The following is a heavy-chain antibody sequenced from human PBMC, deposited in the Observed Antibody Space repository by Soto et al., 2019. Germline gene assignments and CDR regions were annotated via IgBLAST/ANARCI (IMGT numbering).Heavy chain of an antibody. J-gene: IGHJ6*02. CDR3: VRGAGSCGGDCWNDYYYPMDV. V-gene: IGHV1-3*01. D-gene: IGHD2-21*02. CDR2: INVGTGTT. CDR1: GYIFTSYP. Sequence: QVQLVQSGAEVKKPGAPVKVSCKASGYIFTSYPLHWVWQAPGQRLEWMAWINVGTGTTKYSQKFQGRVTFARDTSASKVYMELSSLTSEDTAVYYCVRGAGSCGGDCWNDYYYPMDVWGQGTMVTVSS.